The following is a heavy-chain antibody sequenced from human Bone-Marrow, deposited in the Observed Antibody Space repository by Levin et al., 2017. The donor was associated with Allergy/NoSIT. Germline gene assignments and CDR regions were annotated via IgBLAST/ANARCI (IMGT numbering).Heavy chain of an antibody. CDR3: AKGDSSDWSRGNAFDI. CDR2: ISYDGSSQ. V-gene: IGHV3-30*18. Sequence: QTGGSLRLSCAASASSFSYYGMHWVRQAPGRGLEWVAGISYDGSSQHYADSVKGRYTISRDNSKNTLYMQMNSLRAEDTAVYYCAKGDSSDWSRGNAFDIWGQGTLVTVSS. J-gene: IGHJ3*02. D-gene: IGHD6-19*01. CDR1: ASSFSYYG.